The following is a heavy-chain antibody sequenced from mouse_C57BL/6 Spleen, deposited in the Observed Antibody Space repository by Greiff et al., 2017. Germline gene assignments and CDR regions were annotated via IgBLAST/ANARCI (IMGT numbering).Heavy chain of an antibody. CDR3: ARGTTDQPPAY. J-gene: IGHJ3*01. Sequence: EVQGVESGGGLVKPGGSLKLSCAASGFTFSDYGMHWVRQAPEKGLEWVAYISSGSSTIYYADTVKGRFTISRDSAKNTLFLQMTSLRSEDTAMYYCARGTTDQPPAYWGQGTLVTVSA. V-gene: IGHV5-17*01. CDR2: ISSGSSTI. CDR1: GFTFSDYG. D-gene: IGHD1-1*01.